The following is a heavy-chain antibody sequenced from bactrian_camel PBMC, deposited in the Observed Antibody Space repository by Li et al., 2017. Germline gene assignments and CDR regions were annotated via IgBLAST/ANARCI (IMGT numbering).Heavy chain of an antibody. CDR2: FNYWRTA. D-gene: IGHD5*01. CDR1: EYFYRNYY. Sequence: HVQLVESGGGSVQAGGSLMLSCTASEYFYRNYYIGWFRQAPGKEREEVARFNYWRTARLTDSVKGRFTISRDYAKKTLDLQMDSPKPEDSAMYYCGVDGTEVVRGVWIGCRSPGFVTGARGPRSPSPQ. CDR3: GVDGTEVVRGVWIGCRSPGFVT. J-gene: IGHJ4*01. V-gene: IGHV3S53*01.